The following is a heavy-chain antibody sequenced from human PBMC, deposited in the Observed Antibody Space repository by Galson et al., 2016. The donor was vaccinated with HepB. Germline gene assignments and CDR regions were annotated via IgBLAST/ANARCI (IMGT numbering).Heavy chain of an antibody. J-gene: IGHJ6*04. CDR3: ARGKFDCSGGTCHYYGMDV. D-gene: IGHD2-15*01. V-gene: IGHV3-23*01. CDR2: GYGGGGGP. Sequence: SLRLSCAASGFTFSSYAMTWVRQAPGKGLEWVSAGYGGGGGPHYADSVKGRFTISRDNAKNKLYLQMNSLTAGDTAVYYCARGKFDCSGGTCHYYGMDVWGKGTTVTVSS. CDR1: GFTFSSYA.